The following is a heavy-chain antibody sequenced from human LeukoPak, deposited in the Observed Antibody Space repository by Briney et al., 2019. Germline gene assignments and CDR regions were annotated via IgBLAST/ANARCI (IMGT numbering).Heavy chain of an antibody. J-gene: IGHJ4*02. V-gene: IGHV1-46*01. Sequence: ASVKVSCKASGYTFTSYGISWVRQAPGQGLEWMGIINPSGGSTSYAQKFQGRVTMTRDMSTSTVYMELSSLRSEDTAVYYCARGGDYYDSSGHDTDYWGQGTLVTVSS. CDR3: ARGGDYYDSSGHDTDY. CDR2: INPSGGST. D-gene: IGHD3-22*01. CDR1: GYTFTSYG.